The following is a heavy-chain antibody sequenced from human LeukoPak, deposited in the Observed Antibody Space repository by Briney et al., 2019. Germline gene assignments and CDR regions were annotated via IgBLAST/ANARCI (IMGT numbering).Heavy chain of an antibody. CDR3: ARGNPTSDSSGTDWFDP. CDR1: GGTFSSYA. Sequence: GSSVRVSCKASGGTFSSYAISWVRQAPGQGLEWMGGIIPIFGTANYAQKFQGRVTITADESTSTAYMELSSLRSEDTAVYYCARGNPTSDSSGTDWFDPWGQGTLVTVSS. V-gene: IGHV1-69*01. CDR2: IIPIFGTA. J-gene: IGHJ5*02. D-gene: IGHD3-22*01.